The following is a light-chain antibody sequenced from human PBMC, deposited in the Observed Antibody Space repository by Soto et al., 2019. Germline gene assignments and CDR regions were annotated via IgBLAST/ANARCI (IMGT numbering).Light chain of an antibody. CDR1: QDLSKY. V-gene: IGKV1-9*01. CDR2: SAS. Sequence: DIQLTPSPSFLSASVGDRVTITCRATQDLSKYLAWYQQKPGKAPNLLIHSASTLRGGVSSRFDGSGSGTEFTLTIRSLQPEELATYYGQQGNSYPLTCGGGTKVEIK. J-gene: IGKJ4*01. CDR3: QQGNSYPLT.